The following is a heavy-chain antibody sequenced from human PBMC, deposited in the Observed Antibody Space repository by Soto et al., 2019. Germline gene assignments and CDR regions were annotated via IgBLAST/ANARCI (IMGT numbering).Heavy chain of an antibody. CDR3: ARDRGYYYDSSGYPLDFFFDY. Sequence: PSETLSLTCTVSGGSISRGGYYWSWIRQHPGKGLEWIGYICYSGSTYYNPSLKSRVTISVDTAKNQFSLKLRSLTAADTAVYYCARDRGYYYDSSGYPLDFFFDYWGQGTLVTVSS. V-gene: IGHV4-31*02. CDR2: ICYSGST. D-gene: IGHD3-22*01. CDR1: GGSISRGGYY. J-gene: IGHJ4*02.